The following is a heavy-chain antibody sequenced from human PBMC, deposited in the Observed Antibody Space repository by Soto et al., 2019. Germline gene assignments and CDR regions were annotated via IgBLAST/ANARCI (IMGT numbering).Heavy chain of an antibody. CDR2: TYYRSKWYN. CDR1: GHSVSPNSAP. D-gene: IGHD6-13*01. V-gene: IGHV6-1*01. CDR3: ARDWEGSSWYSQPLRYDGMDV. Sequence: SQTLSLTCAISGHSVSPNSAPWNWIRQSPSRGLEWLGRTYYRSKWYNDYAVSVKSRITINPDTSKNQFSLQLNPVTPEDTAAYYCARDWEGSSWYSQPLRYDGMDVWGQGTTVTVTS. J-gene: IGHJ6*02.